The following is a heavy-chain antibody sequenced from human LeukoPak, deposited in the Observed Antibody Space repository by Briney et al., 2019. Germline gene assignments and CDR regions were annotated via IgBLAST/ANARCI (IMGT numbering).Heavy chain of an antibody. CDR1: GFTFRNYG. CDR2: IWYDRSNK. CDR3: AKGGLAAAGINY. J-gene: IGHJ4*02. D-gene: IGHD6-13*01. V-gene: IGHV3-33*06. Sequence: GGSLRLSCEASGFTFRNYGMHWVRQAPGKGLEWGAIIWYDRSNKYYADSVKGRFTISRDNSKNMVYLQMNSLRAEDTAVYYCAKGGLAAAGINYWGQGTLVTVS.